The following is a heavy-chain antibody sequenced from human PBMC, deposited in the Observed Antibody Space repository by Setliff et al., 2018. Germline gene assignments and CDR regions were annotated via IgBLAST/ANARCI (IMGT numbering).Heavy chain of an antibody. CDR3: ARDTRDKYDRSGYYLSFDS. D-gene: IGHD3-22*01. CDR2: INNYSFKT. V-gene: IGHV1-18*01. Sequence: ASVKVSCKTSGYTFTNYGITWVRQAPGQGLEWMGWINNYSFKTNYPQKFLGRVTVTTDTSTGTAYMELSSLRSEDTAVYYCARDTRDKYDRSGYYLSFDSWGQGTPVTVSS. CDR1: GYTFTNYG. J-gene: IGHJ4*02.